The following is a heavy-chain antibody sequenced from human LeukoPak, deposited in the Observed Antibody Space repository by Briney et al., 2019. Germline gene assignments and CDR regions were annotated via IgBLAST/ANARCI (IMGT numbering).Heavy chain of an antibody. Sequence: GGALRLSCAAPGFTFRSYGMHWGRQAPGEGVGGVSVIYSGGSTYYADSVKGRFTISRDNSKNTLYLQMNSLRAEDTAVYYCSTLVTTVTTSSLDGMDVWGQGTTVTVSS. J-gene: IGHJ6*02. V-gene: IGHV3-NL1*01. D-gene: IGHD4-17*01. CDR1: GFTFRSYG. CDR2: IYSGGST. CDR3: STLVTTVTTSSLDGMDV.